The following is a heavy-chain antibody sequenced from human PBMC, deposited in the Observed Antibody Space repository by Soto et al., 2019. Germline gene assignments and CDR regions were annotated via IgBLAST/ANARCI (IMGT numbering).Heavy chain of an antibody. Sequence: EVQLVESGGGLVRPGGSLRLSCAASGFNFNNFEMSWVRQAPGKGLEWISYIGRRGDTIYYADSVKGRFTISRDNAKKSLYLQMNNLRAEDTAVYYCARVAVEDYCGEFEYWGQGTLVTVSS. D-gene: IGHD3-10*01. CDR3: ARVAVEDYCGEFEY. V-gene: IGHV3-48*03. J-gene: IGHJ4*02. CDR1: GFNFNNFE. CDR2: IGRRGDTI.